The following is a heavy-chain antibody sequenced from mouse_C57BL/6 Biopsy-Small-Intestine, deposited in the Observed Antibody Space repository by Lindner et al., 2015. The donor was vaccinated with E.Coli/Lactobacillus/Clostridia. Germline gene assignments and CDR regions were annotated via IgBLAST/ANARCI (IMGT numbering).Heavy chain of an antibody. V-gene: IGHV1-14*01. CDR2: ISGYNGDT. CDR1: GGTFSSYA. J-gene: IGHJ4*01. Sequence: SVKVSCKASGGTFSSYAISWVRQAPGQGLEWMGWISGYNGDTKYAEKFQGRVTVTTDTSASTAYMELRNLRSDDTAVYYCARDPRISATGELDYWGQGTLVTVSS. CDR3: ARDPRISATGELDY. D-gene: IGHD1-3*01.